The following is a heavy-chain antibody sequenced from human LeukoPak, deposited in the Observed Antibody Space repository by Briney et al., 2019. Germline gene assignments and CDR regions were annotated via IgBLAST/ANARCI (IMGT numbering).Heavy chain of an antibody. CDR1: GFTFSSYA. D-gene: IGHD3-10*01. Sequence: GGSLRLSCAASGFTFSSYAMSWVRQAPGKGLEWVSAISGSGGSTYYADSVKGRFTISRDNSKNTLYLQRNSLRAEDTAVYYCAKDPLWFGEFNYWGQGTLVTVSS. CDR3: AKDPLWFGEFNY. V-gene: IGHV3-23*01. J-gene: IGHJ4*02. CDR2: ISGSGGST.